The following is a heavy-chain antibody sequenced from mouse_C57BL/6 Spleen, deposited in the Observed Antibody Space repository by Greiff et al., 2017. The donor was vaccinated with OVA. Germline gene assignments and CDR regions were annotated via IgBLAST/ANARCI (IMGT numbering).Heavy chain of an antibody. CDR3: ARQSGSRGYAMDY. Sequence: EVQLVESGGDLVKPGGSLKLSCAASGFTFSSYGMSWVRQTPDKRLEWVATISSGGSYTYYPDSVKGRFTISRDNATNTLYLQMSSLKSEDTAMYYGARQSGSRGYAMDYWGQGTSVTVSS. CDR2: ISSGGSYT. D-gene: IGHD1-1*01. J-gene: IGHJ4*01. CDR1: GFTFSSYG. V-gene: IGHV5-6*01.